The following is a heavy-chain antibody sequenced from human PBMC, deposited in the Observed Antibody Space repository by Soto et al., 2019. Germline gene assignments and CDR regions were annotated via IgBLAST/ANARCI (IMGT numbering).Heavy chain of an antibody. Sequence: SVKVSCKASGCTFSSYAISWVRQAPGQGLEWMGGIIPIFGTANYAQKFQGRVTITADESTSTAYMELSSLRSEDTAVYYCAGAYCGGDCYTYYFDYWGQGTLVTVSS. CDR2: IIPIFGTA. V-gene: IGHV1-69*13. CDR1: GCTFSSYA. J-gene: IGHJ4*02. D-gene: IGHD2-21*02. CDR3: AGAYCGGDCYTYYFDY.